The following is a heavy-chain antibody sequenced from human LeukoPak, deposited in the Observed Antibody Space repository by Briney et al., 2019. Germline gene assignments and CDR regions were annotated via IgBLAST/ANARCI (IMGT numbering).Heavy chain of an antibody. CDR1: GFTFSSYG. J-gene: IGHJ4*02. Sequence: GGSLRLSCAASGFTFSSYGMHWVRQAPGKGLEWVAFIRYDGSNKYYADSVKGRFTISRDNSKNTLYLQMNSLRAEDTAVYYCAKDRLRYCSGGSCYGLDYWGQGTLVTVSS. V-gene: IGHV3-30*02. CDR2: IRYDGSNK. D-gene: IGHD2-15*01. CDR3: AKDRLRYCSGGSCYGLDY.